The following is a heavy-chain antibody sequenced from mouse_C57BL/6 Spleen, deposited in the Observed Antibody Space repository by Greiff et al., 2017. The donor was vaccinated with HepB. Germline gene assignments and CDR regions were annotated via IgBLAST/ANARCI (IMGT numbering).Heavy chain of an antibody. Sequence: VQLQQPGAELVKPGASVKMSCKASGYTFTSYWITWVKQRPGQGLEWIGDIYPGSGSTNYNEKFKSKATLTVDTSSSTAYMQLSSLTSEDSAVYSRARSVITTLVAYDIDYWGQGTTLTVSS. CDR3: ARSVITTLVAYDIDY. V-gene: IGHV1-55*01. J-gene: IGHJ2*01. CDR2: IYPGSGST. CDR1: GYTFTSYW. D-gene: IGHD1-1*01.